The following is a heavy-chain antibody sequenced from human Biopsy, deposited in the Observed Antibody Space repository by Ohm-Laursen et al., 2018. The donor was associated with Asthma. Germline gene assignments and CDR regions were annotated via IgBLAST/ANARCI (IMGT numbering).Heavy chain of an antibody. D-gene: IGHD5-24*01. CDR1: GFTFGNFW. Sequence: SLRLSCTASGFTFGNFWMSWGRQTPGKGLEWVSAITRSAGRTDYADSVKGRFTISRDNSKNTLYLQMSSLRAEDTAVYYCAKDIGSREDYWGQGTLVTVSS. CDR3: AKDIGSREDY. V-gene: IGHV3-23*01. CDR2: ITRSAGRT. J-gene: IGHJ4*02.